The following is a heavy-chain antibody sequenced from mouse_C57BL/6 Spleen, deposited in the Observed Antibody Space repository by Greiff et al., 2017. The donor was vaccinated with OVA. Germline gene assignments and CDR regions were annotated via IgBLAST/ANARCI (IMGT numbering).Heavy chain of an antibody. D-gene: IGHD2-12*01. J-gene: IGHJ4*01. CDR3: TRYELLQEGGYYAMDY. CDR1: GYTFTDYE. CDR2: IDPETGGT. Sequence: QVQLQQSGAELVRPGASVTLSCKASGYTFTDYEMHWVKQTPVHGLEWIGAIDPETGGTAYNQKFKGKAILTADKSSSTAYMELRSLTSEDSAVYYCTRYELLQEGGYYAMDYWGQGTSVTVSS. V-gene: IGHV1-15*01.